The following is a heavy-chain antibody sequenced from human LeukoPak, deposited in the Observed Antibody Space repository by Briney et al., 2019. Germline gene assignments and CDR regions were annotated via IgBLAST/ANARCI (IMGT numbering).Heavy chain of an antibody. J-gene: IGHJ4*02. CDR2: INHSGST. V-gene: IGHV4-34*01. CDR3: ARLAGSSSWYISDY. D-gene: IGHD6-13*01. CDR1: GGSFSGYY. Sequence: PSETLSLTCAVYGGSFSGYYWSWIRQPPGKGLEWIGEINHSGSTNYNPSLKSRVTISVDTSKNQFSLKLSSVTAADTAVYYCARLAGSSSWYISDYWGQGTLVTVSS.